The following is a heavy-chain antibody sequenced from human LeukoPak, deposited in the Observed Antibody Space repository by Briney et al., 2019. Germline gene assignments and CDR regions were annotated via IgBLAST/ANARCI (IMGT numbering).Heavy chain of an antibody. V-gene: IGHV3-23*01. CDR3: AKDLGYGDYAADY. J-gene: IGHJ4*02. CDR2: ISGSGGST. CDR1: GFTFSNAW. D-gene: IGHD4-17*01. Sequence: GGSLRLSCTASGFTFSNAWMSWVRQAPGKGLEWVSAISGSGGSTYYADSVKGRSTISRDNSKNTLYLQMNSLRAEDTAVYYCAKDLGYGDYAADYWGQGTLVTVSS.